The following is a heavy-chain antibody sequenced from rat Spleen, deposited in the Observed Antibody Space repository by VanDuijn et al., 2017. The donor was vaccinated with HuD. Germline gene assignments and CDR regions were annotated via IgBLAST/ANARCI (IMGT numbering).Heavy chain of an antibody. CDR3: TRDPDY. CDR2: ISNTGGTI. CDR1: GFTVNKYW. Sequence: EVQLVESDGGLVQPGRSLKLSCAASGFTVNKYWMSWIRQAPGKGLEWIASISNTGGTIYYLDSVRGRFTISRDDTQNTLYLQMNSLRSEDTATYYCTRDPDYWGQGVMVSVSS. J-gene: IGHJ2*01. V-gene: IGHV5-31*01.